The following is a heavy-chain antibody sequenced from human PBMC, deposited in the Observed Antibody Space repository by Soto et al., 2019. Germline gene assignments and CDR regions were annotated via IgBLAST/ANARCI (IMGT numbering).Heavy chain of an antibody. CDR2: MNPNSANT. D-gene: IGHD1-1*01. CDR3: ARMATSGTLNWFDP. V-gene: IGHV1-8*01. Sequence: VKVSCKASGYTFSNNDISWLRQAPGQGPEWMGWMNPNSANTGYAQKFRGRVTMTRNTSISTAYMELSSLRSDDTAIYYCARMATSGTLNWFDPWGQGTLVTVSS. J-gene: IGHJ5*02. CDR1: GYTFSNND.